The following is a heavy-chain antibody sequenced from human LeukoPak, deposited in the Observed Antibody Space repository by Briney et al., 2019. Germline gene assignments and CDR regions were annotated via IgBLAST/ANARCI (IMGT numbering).Heavy chain of an antibody. Sequence: PSETLSLTCTVSGGSISGSYWSWIRQPAGKGLEWIGRIYTTGSTNYNPSLKSRVTISVDKSKNQFSLKMSSVTAADTAVYYCARSLSTAGIDYWGQGTLVTVPS. CDR2: IYTTGST. D-gene: IGHD2-2*01. V-gene: IGHV4-4*07. CDR3: ARSLSTAGIDY. J-gene: IGHJ4*02. CDR1: GGSISGSY.